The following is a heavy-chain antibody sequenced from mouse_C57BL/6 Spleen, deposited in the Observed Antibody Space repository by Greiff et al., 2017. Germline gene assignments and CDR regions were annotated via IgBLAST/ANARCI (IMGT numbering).Heavy chain of an antibody. CDR3: ARAASPRKGYFDY. D-gene: IGHD6-1*01. CDR2: IYPGSGNT. Sequence: QVQLQQSGPELVKPGASVKISCKASGYSFTSYYIHWVKQRPGQGLEWIGWIYPGSGNTKYNEKFKGKATLTADTSSSTAYMQLSSLTSEDSAVXYCARAASPRKGYFDYWGQGTTLTVSS. J-gene: IGHJ2*01. V-gene: IGHV1-66*01. CDR1: GYSFTSYY.